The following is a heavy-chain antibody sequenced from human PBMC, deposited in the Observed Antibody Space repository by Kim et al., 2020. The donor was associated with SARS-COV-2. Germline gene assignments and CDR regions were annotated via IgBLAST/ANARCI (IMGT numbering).Heavy chain of an antibody. V-gene: IGHV3-53*01. Sequence: GGSLRLSCAVPGSSVRSSYMTWVRQAPGKGLEWVSAIHDAGSTYYADSVKGRFTISRDIPKDTLYLQMNSLRAEDTAVYYCSSSTVGAYFDYWGQGSLVTVSS. D-gene: IGHD1-26*01. CDR3: SSSTVGAYFDY. CDR1: GSSVRSSY. J-gene: IGHJ4*02. CDR2: IHDAGST.